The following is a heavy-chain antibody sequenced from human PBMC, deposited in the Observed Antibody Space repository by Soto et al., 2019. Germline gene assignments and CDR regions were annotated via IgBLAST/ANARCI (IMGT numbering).Heavy chain of an antibody. J-gene: IGHJ3*02. CDR2: IWYDGSNK. CDR3: AREGPETDPGKTGAFDI. Sequence: GGSLRLSCAASGFTFSSYGMHWVRQAPGKGLEWVAVIWYDGSNKYYADSVKGRFTISRDNSKNTLYLQMNSLRAEDTAVYYCAREGPETDPGKTGAFDIWGQGTMVTVSS. CDR1: GFTFSSYG. V-gene: IGHV3-33*01.